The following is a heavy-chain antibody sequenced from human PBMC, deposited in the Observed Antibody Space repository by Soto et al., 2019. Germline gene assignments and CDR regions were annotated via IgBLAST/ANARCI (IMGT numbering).Heavy chain of an antibody. CDR1: GGSISSYY. Sequence: QVPLQESGPGLVKPSETLSLSCTVSGGSISSYYWSWIRQPPGKGLEWIGYVHDSWCSHYNPSLTSRVDISLDTTKSQFSLKLTAVTATDTAGYDCVLQGYGELHGLVGVWGQGTTVTVSS. CDR3: VLQGYGELHGLVGV. V-gene: IGHV4-59*08. CDR2: VHDSWCS. J-gene: IGHJ6*02. D-gene: IGHD1-7*01.